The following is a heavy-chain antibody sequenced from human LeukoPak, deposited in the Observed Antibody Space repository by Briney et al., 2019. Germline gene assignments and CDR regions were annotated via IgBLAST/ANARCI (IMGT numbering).Heavy chain of an antibody. CDR2: IYTSGST. J-gene: IGHJ3*02. Sequence: SETLSLTCTVSGGSISSYYWSWIRQPAGKGLEWIGRIYTSGSTNYNPSLKSRVTMSVDTSKNQFSLKLSSVTAADAAVYYCARGGTAVIAPYAFDIWGQGTMVTVSS. CDR3: ARGGTAVIAPYAFDI. V-gene: IGHV4-4*07. D-gene: IGHD4-23*01. CDR1: GGSISSYY.